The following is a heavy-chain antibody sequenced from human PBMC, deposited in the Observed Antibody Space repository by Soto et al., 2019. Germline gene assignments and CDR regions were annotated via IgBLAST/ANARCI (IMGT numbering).Heavy chain of an antibody. V-gene: IGHV4-34*01. Sequence: PSETLSLTCADYGESFSSYFWTWIRQPPGKGLEWIGEINYSGSTNYNPSLKSRVTISVDTSKKQFFLRLNSMSAADTAVYYCARGPGISAARLKYWGPGTLVTVS. D-gene: IGHD6-6*01. CDR3: ARGPGISAARLKY. J-gene: IGHJ4*02. CDR2: INYSGST. CDR1: GESFSSYF.